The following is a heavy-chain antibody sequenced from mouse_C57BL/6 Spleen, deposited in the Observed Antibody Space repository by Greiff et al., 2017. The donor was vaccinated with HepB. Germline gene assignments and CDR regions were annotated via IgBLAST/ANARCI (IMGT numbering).Heavy chain of an antibody. D-gene: IGHD3-2*02. CDR1: GYSITSGYY. Sequence: EVHLVESGPGLVKPSQSLSLTCSVTGYSITSGYYWNWIRQFPGNKLEWMGYISYDGSNNYNPSLKNRISITRDTSKNQFFLKLNSVTTEDTATYYCASSSDYVAWLAYWGQGTLVTVSA. V-gene: IGHV3-6*01. CDR3: ASSSDYVAWLAY. CDR2: ISYDGSN. J-gene: IGHJ3*01.